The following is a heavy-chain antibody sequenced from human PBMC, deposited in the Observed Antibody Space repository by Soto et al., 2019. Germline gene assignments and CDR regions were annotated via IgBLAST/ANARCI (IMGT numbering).Heavy chain of an antibody. CDR2: IYSGGST. V-gene: IGHV3-53*02. CDR1: GFTVNNKY. CDR3: ATESGRLVSEI. J-gene: IGHJ4*02. D-gene: IGHD1-26*01. Sequence: EVQLVETGGGLIQPGGSLRLSCAASGFTVNNKYMSWVRQAAGKGLEWVSVIYSGGSTYYADSVKGRFTISRDNSKNTLYLQMNSLRVEDTAVYYCATESGRLVSEIWGQGTLVTVSS.